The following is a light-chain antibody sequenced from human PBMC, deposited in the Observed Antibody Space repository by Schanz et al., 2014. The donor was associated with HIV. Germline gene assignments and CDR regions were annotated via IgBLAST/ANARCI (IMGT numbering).Light chain of an antibody. V-gene: IGLV2-14*01. Sequence: QSALTQPASVSGSPGQSITVSCTGASSDFGRNKYVSWYQQHPGKAPKLMIFEVDNRPSGVPGRFSGSKSGNTASLTISGLRPEDEADYYCNSYTSSNTRVFGGGTKLTVL. CDR3: NSYTSSNTRV. J-gene: IGLJ3*02. CDR2: EVD. CDR1: SSDFGRNKY.